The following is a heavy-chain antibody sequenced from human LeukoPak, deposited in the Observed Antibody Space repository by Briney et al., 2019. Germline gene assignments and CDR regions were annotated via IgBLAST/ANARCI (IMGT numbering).Heavy chain of an antibody. CDR1: GYTFTGYY. Sequence: GASVKVSCKASGYTFTGYYMHWVRQAPGQGLEWMGWINPNSGGTNYAQKFQGRVTMTRDTSISTAYMELSRLRSDDTAVYYCARVYGSSWPPGDYWGQGTLVTVSS. CDR2: INPNSGGT. CDR3: ARVYGSSWPPGDY. J-gene: IGHJ4*02. V-gene: IGHV1-2*02. D-gene: IGHD6-13*01.